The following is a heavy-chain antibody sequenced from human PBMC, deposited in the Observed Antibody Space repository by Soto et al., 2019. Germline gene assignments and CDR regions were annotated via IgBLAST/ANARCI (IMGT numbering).Heavy chain of an antibody. V-gene: IGHV1-46*01. CDR3: ARDQKENNWSRGYYYYGMDV. Sequence: ASVKVSCKASGYTFTSYYMHWVRQAPGQGLEWMGIINPSGGGTSYAQKFQGRVTMTRDTSTSTVYMELSSLRSEDTAVYYCARDQKENNWSRGYYYYGMDVWGQGTTVTVSS. J-gene: IGHJ6*02. D-gene: IGHD1-20*01. CDR2: INPSGGGT. CDR1: GYTFTSYY.